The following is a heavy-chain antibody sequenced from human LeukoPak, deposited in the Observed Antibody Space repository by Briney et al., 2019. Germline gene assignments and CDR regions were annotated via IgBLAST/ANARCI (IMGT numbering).Heavy chain of an antibody. V-gene: IGHV4-34*01. CDR2: INHSGST. CDR1: GGSFSGYY. J-gene: IGHJ3*02. Sequence: SETLSLTCAVYGGSFSGYYWSWIRQLPGKGLECIGEINHSGSTNYNPSLKSRVTISVDTSKNQFSLKLSSVTAADTAVYYCARHLTVTTGAFRAFDIWGQGTMVTVSS. D-gene: IGHD4-17*01. CDR3: ARHLTVTTGAFRAFDI.